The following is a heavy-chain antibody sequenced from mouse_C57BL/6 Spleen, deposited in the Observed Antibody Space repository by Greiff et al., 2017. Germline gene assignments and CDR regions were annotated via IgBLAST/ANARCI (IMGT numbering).Heavy chain of an antibody. Sequence: EVKLVESGGGLVQPGGSLSLSCAASGFTFTDYYMSWVRQPPGKALEWLGFISNKANGYTTEYSASVKGRFTISRDNSKSFLYLQMNALRAEDSATFYCARYGYGSSSWYAYWGQGTLVTVSA. CDR2: ISNKANGYTT. D-gene: IGHD1-1*01. CDR1: GFTFTDYY. J-gene: IGHJ3*01. V-gene: IGHV7-3*01. CDR3: ARYGYGSSSWYAY.